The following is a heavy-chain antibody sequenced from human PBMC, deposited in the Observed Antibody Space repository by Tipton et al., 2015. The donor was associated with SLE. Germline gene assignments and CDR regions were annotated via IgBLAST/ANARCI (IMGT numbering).Heavy chain of an antibody. J-gene: IGHJ1*01. CDR2: IYYSGST. CDR3: TTDLGGGCSSTSCYTPVAEYFQH. D-gene: IGHD2-2*02. CDR1: GGSISSYY. Sequence: TLSLTCTVSGGSISSYYWSWIRQPPGKGLEWIGYIYYSGSTNYNPSLKSRVTISVDTSKNQFSLKLSSVAAADTAVYYCTTDLGGGCSSTSCYTPVAEYFQHWDQGTLVSVSS. V-gene: IGHV4-59*01.